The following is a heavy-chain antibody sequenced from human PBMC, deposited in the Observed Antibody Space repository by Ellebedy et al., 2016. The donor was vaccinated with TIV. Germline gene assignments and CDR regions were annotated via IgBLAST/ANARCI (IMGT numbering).Heavy chain of an antibody. V-gene: IGHV3-23*01. D-gene: IGHD3-10*01. Sequence: PGGSLRLSCAASGFTFSSYAMSWVRQAPGKGLEWVATISHTGSRTYYADSVEGRLPISRDNSKKTLYLQMNSLIAEDTAIYYCAKDSGKYGWNSEYWGQGTQVTVSS. CDR1: GFTFSSYA. CDR3: AKDSGKYGWNSEY. CDR2: ISHTGSRT. J-gene: IGHJ4*02.